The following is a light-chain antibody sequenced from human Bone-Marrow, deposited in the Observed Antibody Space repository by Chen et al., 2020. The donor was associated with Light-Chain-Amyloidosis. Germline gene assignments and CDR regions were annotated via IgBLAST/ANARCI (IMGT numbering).Light chain of an antibody. CDR2: RDT. J-gene: IGLJ2*01. CDR3: QSADSSGTYEGI. V-gene: IGLV3-25*03. CDR1: DLPTKY. Sequence: ARITCSGDDLPTKYAYWYQQKPGQAPVLVIHRDTERPSGISERFSGSSSGTTATLTISGVQAEDEADYHCQSADSSGTYEGIFGGGTKLTVL.